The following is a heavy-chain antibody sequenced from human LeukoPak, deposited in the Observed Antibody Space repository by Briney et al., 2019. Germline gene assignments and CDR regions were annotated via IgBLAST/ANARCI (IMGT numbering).Heavy chain of an antibody. CDR3: TRGGGTCDY. V-gene: IGHV3-74*01. Sequence: GGSLRLSCAASGFSFSNYWMHWVRQAPGKGLVWVSRINGDGSSISYADSVKGRFSISRDNTRNTVYMQMNSPRAEDTAVYYCTRGGGTCDYWGQGTLVTVSS. D-gene: IGHD2-15*01. CDR1: GFSFSNYW. J-gene: IGHJ4*02. CDR2: INGDGSSI.